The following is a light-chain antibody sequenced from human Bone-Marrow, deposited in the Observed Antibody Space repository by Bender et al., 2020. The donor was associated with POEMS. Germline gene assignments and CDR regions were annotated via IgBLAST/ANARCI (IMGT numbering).Light chain of an antibody. CDR3: YSASDNNYM. J-gene: IGLJ3*02. CDR1: ALPQQY. V-gene: IGLV3-27*01. CDR2: KDT. Sequence: SHGLTQPPSVSVSPGQTAKITCSGDALPQQYAYWYRQKTGQAPVLVIYKDTERPSGIPERFSGSSSGTTVTLTISGAQVEDEADYYCYSASDNNYMFGGGTKLTVL.